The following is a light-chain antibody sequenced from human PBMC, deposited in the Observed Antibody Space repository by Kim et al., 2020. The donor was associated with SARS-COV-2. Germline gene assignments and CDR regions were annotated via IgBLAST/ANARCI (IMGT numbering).Light chain of an antibody. CDR1: KLGDEY. Sequence: SYELTQPPSVSVSPGQTASITCSGDKLGDEYACWYQQKPGQSPVLVIYQDSKRPSGIPERFSGSNSGNTATLTISGTQAMDEADYYCQAWDSSTGVFGTG. CDR2: QDS. J-gene: IGLJ1*01. V-gene: IGLV3-1*01. CDR3: QAWDSSTGV.